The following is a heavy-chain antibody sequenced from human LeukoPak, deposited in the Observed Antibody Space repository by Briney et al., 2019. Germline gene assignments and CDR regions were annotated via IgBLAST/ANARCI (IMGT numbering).Heavy chain of an antibody. CDR3: ARGYIAVAHDAFDI. CDR1: GGSISSGDYY. Sequence: SQTLSLTCTVSGGSISSGDYYWSWIRQPPGKGLEWIGYIYYSGSTYYNPSLKSRVTISVDTYKNQFSLKLSSVTAADTAVYYCARGYIAVAHDAFDIWGQGTMVTVSS. CDR2: IYYSGST. V-gene: IGHV4-30-4*08. J-gene: IGHJ3*02. D-gene: IGHD6-19*01.